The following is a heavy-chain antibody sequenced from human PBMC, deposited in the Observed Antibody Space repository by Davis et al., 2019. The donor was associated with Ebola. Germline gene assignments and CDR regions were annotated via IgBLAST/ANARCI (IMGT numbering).Heavy chain of an antibody. Sequence: ASVKVSCKASGYTFTSYGISWVRQAPGQGLEWMGWISAYNGNTNYAQKLQGRVTMTTDTSTSTAYMELRSLRSDDTAVYYCARDYRYYYDSSGYYHFDYWGQGTLVTVSS. J-gene: IGHJ4*02. V-gene: IGHV1-18*01. D-gene: IGHD3-22*01. CDR2: ISAYNGNT. CDR1: GYTFTSYG. CDR3: ARDYRYYYDSSGYYHFDY.